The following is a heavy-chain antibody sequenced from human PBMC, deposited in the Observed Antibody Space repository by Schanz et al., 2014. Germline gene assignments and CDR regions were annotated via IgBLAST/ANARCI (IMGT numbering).Heavy chain of an antibody. CDR2: INPSGGST. Sequence: QVQLVQSGAELRKPGTSVKVSCKTSGYTFSNDDINWVRQAIGQGLEWMGMINPSGGSTTYAQKFQGRVTMTRDTSTSTVYMELSSLRSEDTAVYYCARDGVDAAAGGSYWGQGTLVTVSS. V-gene: IGHV1-46*03. D-gene: IGHD6-13*01. CDR3: ARDGVDAAAGGSY. J-gene: IGHJ4*02. CDR1: GYTFSNDD.